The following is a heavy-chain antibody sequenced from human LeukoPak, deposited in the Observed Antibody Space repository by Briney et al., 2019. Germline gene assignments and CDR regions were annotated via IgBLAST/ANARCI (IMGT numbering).Heavy chain of an antibody. Sequence: GGPLRLFCAASGFPYSAYTMNWVRQAPGKGLEWVSSISSSSSYIYYADSVQGRFTISRDNAKNSLYLQMNSLRAEDTAVYYCARDPVGVTPFDYWGQGTLVTVSS. J-gene: IGHJ4*02. CDR3: ARDPVGVTPFDY. CDR1: GFPYSAYT. D-gene: IGHD1-26*01. CDR2: ISSSSSYI. V-gene: IGHV3-21*01.